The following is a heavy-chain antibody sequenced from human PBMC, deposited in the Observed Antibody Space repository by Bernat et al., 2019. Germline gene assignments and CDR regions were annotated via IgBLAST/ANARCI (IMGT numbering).Heavy chain of an antibody. J-gene: IGHJ3*02. CDR2: ISYDGSNK. Sequence: QVQLVESGGGVVQPGRSLRLSCAASGFTFSSYAMHWVRQAPGKGLEWVAAISYDGSNKYYADSVKGRFTISRDNSKNTLYLQMNSLRAEDTAVYYCARELGYGEGDAFDIWGQGTMVTVSS. CDR1: GFTFSSYA. V-gene: IGHV3-30*01. CDR3: ARELGYGEGDAFDI. D-gene: IGHD4-17*01.